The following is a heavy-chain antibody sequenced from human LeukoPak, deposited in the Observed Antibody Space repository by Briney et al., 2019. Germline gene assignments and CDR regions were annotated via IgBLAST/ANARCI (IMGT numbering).Heavy chain of an antibody. CDR3: RYSSSSDYYYYMDV. CDR1: GYTFTSYD. CDR2: MNPNSGNT. D-gene: IGHD6-6*01. V-gene: IGHV1-8*01. Sequence: ASVKVSCKASGYTFTSYDINWVRQATGQGLEWMGWMNPNSGNTGYAQEFQGRVTMTRNTSISTAYMELSSLRSEDTAVYYCRYSSSSDYYYYMDVWGKGTTVTVSS. J-gene: IGHJ6*03.